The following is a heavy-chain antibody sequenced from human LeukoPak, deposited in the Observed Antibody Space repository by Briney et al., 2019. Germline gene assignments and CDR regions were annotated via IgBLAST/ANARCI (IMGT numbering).Heavy chain of an antibody. J-gene: IGHJ3*02. V-gene: IGHV3-21*01. CDR2: ISSSSSYI. CDR1: GFTFSSYS. CDR3: ARSPTTVTTDGAFDI. D-gene: IGHD4-17*01. Sequence: GGSLRLSCAASGFTFSSYSMNWVRQAPGKGLEWVSSISSSSSYIYYADSVKGRFTISRDNAKNSLYLQMNSLRAEDTAVYYCARSPTTVTTDGAFDIWGQGTMVTVSS.